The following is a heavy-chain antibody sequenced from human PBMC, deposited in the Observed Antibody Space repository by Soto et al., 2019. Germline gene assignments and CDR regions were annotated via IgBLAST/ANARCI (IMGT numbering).Heavy chain of an antibody. CDR1: GFSLSDYA. V-gene: IGHV3-48*02. D-gene: IGHD3-3*01. Sequence: PGGSLRLSCVASGFSLSDYAVNWVRQAPGKGLEWVSFISSDSRTIYYADSVEGRFTVSRDNARNSVSLQMDSLRDEDAAVYYCARIKLVEWFFINVDVYVLDFWGQGSSVIVSS. CDR2: ISSDSRTI. CDR3: ARIKLVEWFFINVDVYVLDF. J-gene: IGHJ6*02.